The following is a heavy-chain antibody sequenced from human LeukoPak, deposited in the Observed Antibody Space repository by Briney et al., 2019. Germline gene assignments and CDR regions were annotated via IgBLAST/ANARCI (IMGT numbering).Heavy chain of an antibody. CDR1: GGSISTSNYY. CDR2: IFYSGST. J-gene: IGHJ3*02. V-gene: IGHV4-39*07. CDR3: ARSRFDAFDI. D-gene: IGHD3-10*01. Sequence: PSETLSLTCTVSGGSISTSNYYWGWIRQPPGKGLEWIGNIFYSGSTYYSPSLKSRVTMSVDTSKNQFSLKLSSVTALDTAVYYCARSRFDAFDIWGQGTMVTVSS.